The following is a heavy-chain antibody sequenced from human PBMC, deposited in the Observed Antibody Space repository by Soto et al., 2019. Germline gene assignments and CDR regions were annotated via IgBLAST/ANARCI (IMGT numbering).Heavy chain of an antibody. CDR2: ISAYNGNT. CDR3: AREGPAPYYYYGMHV. Sequence: QVQLVQSGGEVKKPGASVKVSCKTSGYSFTTYGISWVRQAPGQGLEWMGWISAYNGNTNYAQKLQGRVTMTTDTTTSTAYMELRSLRSDDTAVYYCAREGPAPYYYYGMHVWGQGSTVTVSS. J-gene: IGHJ6*02. CDR1: GYSFTTYG. V-gene: IGHV1-18*01.